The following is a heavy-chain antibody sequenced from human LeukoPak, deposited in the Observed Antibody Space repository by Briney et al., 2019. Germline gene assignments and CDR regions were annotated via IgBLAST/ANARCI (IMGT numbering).Heavy chain of an antibody. CDR2: IYSGGST. D-gene: IGHD4-17*01. V-gene: IGHV3-53*01. CDR3: IVFGDSNH. J-gene: IGHJ5*02. CDR1: GFTVSSNY. Sequence: GGSLRPSCAASGFTVSSNYMSWVRQAPGKGLEWVSVIYSGGSTYYADSVKGRFTISRDTSKNTLYLQINSLRVEDTAVYYCIVFGDSNHWGQGTLVTVSS.